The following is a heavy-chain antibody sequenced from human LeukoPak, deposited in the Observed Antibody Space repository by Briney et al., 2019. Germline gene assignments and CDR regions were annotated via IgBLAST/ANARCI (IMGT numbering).Heavy chain of an antibody. Sequence: SETLSLTCTVAGVSISSYYWSWIRQLPGKGLEWIGYIYYRGSTNYNPSLKSRVTISVDTSKNQFSLKLSSVTAADTAVYYCAKNTWELLQWGQGTLVTVSS. J-gene: IGHJ4*02. CDR2: IYYRGST. CDR3: AKNTWELLQ. V-gene: IGHV4-59*01. CDR1: GVSISSYY. D-gene: IGHD1-26*01.